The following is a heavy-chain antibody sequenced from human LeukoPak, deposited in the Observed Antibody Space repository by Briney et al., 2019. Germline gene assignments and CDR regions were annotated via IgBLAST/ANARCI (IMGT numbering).Heavy chain of an antibody. J-gene: IGHJ4*02. V-gene: IGHV3-15*01. CDR2: IKSKTDGGTT. CDR3: TTERIKYCSSTSCYPGFDY. D-gene: IGHD2-2*01. Sequence: PGGSLRLSCAASGFTFSNAWMSWVRQAPGKGLEWVGRIKSKTDGGTTDYAAPVKGRFTISRDDSKNTLYLQMNSLKTEDTAVYYCTTERIKYCSSTSCYPGFDYWGQGTLVTVSS. CDR1: GFTFSNAW.